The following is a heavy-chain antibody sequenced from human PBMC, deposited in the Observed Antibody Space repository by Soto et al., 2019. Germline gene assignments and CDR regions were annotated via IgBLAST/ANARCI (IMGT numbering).Heavy chain of an antibody. J-gene: IGHJ5*02. V-gene: IGHV4-4*02. D-gene: IGHD2-8*02. Sequence: SETLSLTCSFSCGSISSSNWCIGVRYPPGNWLEWIGEIYHSGSTNYNPSLKSRVTISVDKSKNQFFLNLTSVTAADTAVYYCAREGSTGSSYKNYLDPWGQGTPVTVS. CDR1: CGSISSSNW. CDR3: AREGSTGSSYKNYLDP. CDR2: IYHSGST.